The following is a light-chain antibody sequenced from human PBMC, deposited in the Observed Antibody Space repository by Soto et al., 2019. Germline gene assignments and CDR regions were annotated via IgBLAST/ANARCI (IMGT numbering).Light chain of an antibody. J-gene: IGKJ1*01. CDR2: AAT. Sequence: DIQMTQSPSSLSASVGDSVTITCRASQRIGPYVNWYQQKPGKPPKLLISAATNLADGVPSRFGGSGSGTDFTLTISSLQTEDFATYYCQQYTSFSWTFGQGTKVDIK. V-gene: IGKV1-39*01. CDR3: QQYTSFSWT. CDR1: QRIGPY.